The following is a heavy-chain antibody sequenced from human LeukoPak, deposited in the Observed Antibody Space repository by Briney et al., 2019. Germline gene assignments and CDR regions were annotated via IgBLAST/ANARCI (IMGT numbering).Heavy chain of an antibody. Sequence: SETLSLTCAVYGGSFSGYYWSWIRQPPGKGLEWIGEINHSGSTNYNPSLKSRVTISVDTSKNQFSLKLSSVTAADTAVYYCARRDLTSRDGYNLHYFDYWGQGTLVTVSS. CDR3: ARRDLTSRDGYNLHYFDY. J-gene: IGHJ4*02. CDR2: INHSGST. V-gene: IGHV4-34*01. CDR1: GGSFSGYY. D-gene: IGHD5-24*01.